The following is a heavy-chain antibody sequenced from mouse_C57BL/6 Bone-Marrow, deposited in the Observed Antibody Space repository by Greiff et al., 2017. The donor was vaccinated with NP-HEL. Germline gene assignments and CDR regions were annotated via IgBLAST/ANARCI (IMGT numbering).Heavy chain of an antibody. V-gene: IGHV1-81*01. CDR2: IYPRSGNT. Sequence: QVQLQQSGAELARPGASVKLSCKASGYTFTSYGISWVKQRTGQGLEWIGEIYPRSGNTYYNEKFKGKATLTADKSSSTAYMELRSLTSVDSAVYFCATPITTVGYWYFDVWGTGTTVTVSS. J-gene: IGHJ1*03. CDR1: GYTFTSYG. CDR3: ATPITTVGYWYFDV. D-gene: IGHD1-1*01.